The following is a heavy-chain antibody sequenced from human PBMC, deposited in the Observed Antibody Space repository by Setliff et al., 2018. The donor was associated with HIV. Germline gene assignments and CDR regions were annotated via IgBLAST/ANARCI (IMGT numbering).Heavy chain of an antibody. V-gene: IGHV3-23*01. CDR2: ILSTGERT. CDR1: GVSFNNYA. Sequence: GGSLRLSCAASGVSFNNYAMSWVRQAPGEGLEWVSAILSTGERTFYADSVKGRFTISRDNSKNTLYLQMNSLRAEDTAKYYCALRQRGGLVGAGNAFDIWGQGTMVTVSS. CDR3: ALRQRGGLVGAGNAFDI. J-gene: IGHJ3*02. D-gene: IGHD1-26*01.